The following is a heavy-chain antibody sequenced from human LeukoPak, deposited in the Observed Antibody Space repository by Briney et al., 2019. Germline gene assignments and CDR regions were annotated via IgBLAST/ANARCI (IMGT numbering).Heavy chain of an antibody. CDR1: GFTFSSYS. V-gene: IGHV3-21*01. J-gene: IGHJ4*02. CDR3: ARDPRGVYSSRREY. D-gene: IGHD6-13*01. CDR2: ISSSSSYI. Sequence: GGSLRLSCAASGFTFSSYSMNWLRQAPGKGLVCVSSISSSSSYIYYADSVKGRFTISRDNAKNSLYLQMNSLRAEDTAVLNCARDPRGVYSSRREYWGQGPLVTVSS.